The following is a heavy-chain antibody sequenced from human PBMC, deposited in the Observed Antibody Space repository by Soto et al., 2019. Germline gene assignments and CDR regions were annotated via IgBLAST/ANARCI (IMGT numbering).Heavy chain of an antibody. CDR3: ARHYSAMGV. J-gene: IGHJ6*02. CDR2: IYSDNNT. Sequence: VRQAPGKGLEWISIIYSDNNTDYADSVKGRFSISRDTSKNILYLQMNSLRAEDTAEYYCARHYSAMGVWGQGTTVTVSS. V-gene: IGHV3-53*01.